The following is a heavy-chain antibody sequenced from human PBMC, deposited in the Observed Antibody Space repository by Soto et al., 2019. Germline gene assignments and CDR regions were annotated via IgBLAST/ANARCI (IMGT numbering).Heavy chain of an antibody. Sequence: EVQLLESGGGLVQPGGSLRLSCAASGFTFSRYAMSWVRQAPGKGLEWVSAISGSGGSTYYADSVKGRFTNSRDNSKNTLYLQMNSLRAEDTAVYYCARTLYSYGTDYWGQGTLVTVSS. CDR1: GFTFSRYA. CDR2: ISGSGGST. V-gene: IGHV3-23*01. CDR3: ARTLYSYGTDY. J-gene: IGHJ4*02. D-gene: IGHD5-18*01.